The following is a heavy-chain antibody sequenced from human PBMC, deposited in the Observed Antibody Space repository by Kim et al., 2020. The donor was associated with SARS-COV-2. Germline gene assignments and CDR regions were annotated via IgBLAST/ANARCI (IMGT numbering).Heavy chain of an antibody. CDR1: GGSFSGYY. CDR2: INHSGWT. Sequence: SQTLSLTCAVYGGSFSGYYWSWIRQPPGKGLEWIGEINHSGWTNYNPSLKSRVTISVNTSKNQFSLKLTSVTAADTAVYYCARRLSNTSGWGSHYCDLWGQGILVTVSS. CDR3: ARRLSNTSGWGSHYCDL. V-gene: IGHV4-34*01. D-gene: IGHD3-10*01. J-gene: IGHJ4*02.